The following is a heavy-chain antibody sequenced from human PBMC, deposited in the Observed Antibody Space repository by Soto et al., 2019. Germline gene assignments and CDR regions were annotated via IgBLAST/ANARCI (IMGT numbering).Heavy chain of an antibody. CDR2: ISSHSSTL. D-gene: IGHD6-19*01. J-gene: IGHJ5*02. CDR3: VRDGSGNLYLNWFDP. V-gene: IGHV3-48*02. Sequence: GRSLRLSCAASGFTFSSYSMNWVRQAPGKGLDWISYISSHSSTLHSADSVKGRFTISRDNAGNSLYLQMNSLRDEETAVYYCVRDGSGNLYLNWFDPWGQGTLVTVSS. CDR1: GFTFSSYS.